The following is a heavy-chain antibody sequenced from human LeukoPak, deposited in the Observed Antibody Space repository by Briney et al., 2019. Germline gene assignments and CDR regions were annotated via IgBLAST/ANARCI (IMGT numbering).Heavy chain of an antibody. CDR1: GGSISSYY. D-gene: IGHD3-10*01. Sequence: PSETLSLTCTVSGGSISSYYWSWIRQPPGKGLEWIGYIYYSGSTNYNPSLKSRVTISVDTSKNQFSLKLSSVTAADTAVYYCARVAITMVRGVTIPYYYYMDVWGKGTTVTVSS. J-gene: IGHJ6*03. CDR2: IYYSGST. V-gene: IGHV4-59*01. CDR3: ARVAITMVRGVTIPYYYYMDV.